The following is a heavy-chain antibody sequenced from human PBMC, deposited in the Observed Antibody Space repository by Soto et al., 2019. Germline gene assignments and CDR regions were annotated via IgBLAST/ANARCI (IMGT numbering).Heavy chain of an antibody. D-gene: IGHD1-1*01. CDR1: GGSISSTTYY. V-gene: IGHV4-39*01. Sequence: QLQLQESGPGLVRPSGTLSLTCSVSGGSISSTTYYWGWIRQPPGKGLEWIGTISYGGTTYYNPSFKSRVTMSVDASKNQFSLTLTSLTAADTAVYFCARTLYKALNWFDPWGQGALVTVSS. CDR2: ISYGGTT. J-gene: IGHJ5*02. CDR3: ARTLYKALNWFDP.